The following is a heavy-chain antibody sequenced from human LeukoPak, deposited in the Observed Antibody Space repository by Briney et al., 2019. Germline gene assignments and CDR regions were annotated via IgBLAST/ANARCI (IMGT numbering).Heavy chain of an antibody. CDR1: GFTFSNYG. J-gene: IGHJ4*02. V-gene: IGHV3-30*02. CDR3: AKDESSTSYSEGFDY. Sequence: GGSLRLSCAASGFTFSNYGIHWVRQAPGKGLEWVAFIRYDGNTKYYVDSVKGRFTISRDNTKNTLYLQMNSLRAEDTAMYYCAKDESSTSYSEGFDYWGQGTLVTVSS. CDR2: IRYDGNTK. D-gene: IGHD2-2*01.